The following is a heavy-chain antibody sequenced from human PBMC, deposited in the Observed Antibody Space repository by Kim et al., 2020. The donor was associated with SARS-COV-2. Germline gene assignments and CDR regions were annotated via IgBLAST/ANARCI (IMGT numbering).Heavy chain of an antibody. CDR3: AGMGELLDYGMDV. J-gene: IGHJ6*02. Sequence: YADSVEGRFTISRDNSKNTLYLQMNSLRAEDTAVYYCAGMGELLDYGMDVWGQGTTVTVSS. V-gene: IGHV3-33*01. D-gene: IGHD1-7*01.